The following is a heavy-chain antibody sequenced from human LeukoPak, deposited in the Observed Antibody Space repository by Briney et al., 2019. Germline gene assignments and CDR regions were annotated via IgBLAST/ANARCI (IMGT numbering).Heavy chain of an antibody. CDR1: GYTFTSYY. CDR2: INPSGGST. V-gene: IGHV1-46*01. CDR3: ARDKYRSAGIDY. Sequence: ASVTVSCKASGYTFTSYYMHWVRQAPGQGLEWMGIINPSGGSTIYAQKFQGRVTMTRDMSTSTVYMELSSLRSEDTAVYYCARDKYRSAGIDYWGQGTLVTVSS. J-gene: IGHJ4*02. D-gene: IGHD6-25*01.